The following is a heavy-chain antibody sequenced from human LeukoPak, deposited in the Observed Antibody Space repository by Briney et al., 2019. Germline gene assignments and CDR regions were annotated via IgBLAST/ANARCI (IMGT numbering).Heavy chain of an antibody. CDR2: ISWNSGSI. J-gene: IGHJ4*02. Sequence: PGGSLRLSCAVTGLTFDDYAMHWVRQAPGKGLEWVSGISWNSGSIGYADSVKGRFTISRDDSKSTVYLQMNSLRAEDAALYYCAREPIDGDCQFDYWGQGTLVTVSS. CDR1: GLTFDDYA. CDR3: AREPIDGDCQFDY. V-gene: IGHV3-9*01. D-gene: IGHD2-21*02.